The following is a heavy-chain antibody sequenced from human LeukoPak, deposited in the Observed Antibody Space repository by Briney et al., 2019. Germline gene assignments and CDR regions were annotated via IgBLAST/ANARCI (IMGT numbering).Heavy chain of an antibody. CDR1: GFTFSSYA. V-gene: IGHV3-23*01. CDR2: ISGSGGNT. J-gene: IGHJ4*02. CDR3: ARVYAAGTYYFDY. D-gene: IGHD6-13*01. Sequence: GGSLRLSCAASGFTFSSYAMSWVRQAPGKGLEWVSAISGSGGNTYYADSVKGRFTISRDNAKNSLYLQMNSLRAEDTAVYYCARVYAAGTYYFDYWGQGTLVTVSS.